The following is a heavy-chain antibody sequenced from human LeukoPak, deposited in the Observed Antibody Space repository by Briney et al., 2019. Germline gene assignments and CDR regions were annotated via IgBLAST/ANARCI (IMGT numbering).Heavy chain of an antibody. CDR3: ARVAGQQLVPVWEYYFDY. J-gene: IGHJ4*02. D-gene: IGHD6-13*01. V-gene: IGHV4-31*03. Sequence: PSETLSLTCTVSGGSISSGGYYWSWIRQHPGKGLEWIGYIYYSGSTYYNPSLKSRVTISVDTSKNQFSLKLSSVTAADTAVYYCARVAGQQLVPVWEYYFDYWGQGTLVTVSS. CDR2: IYYSGST. CDR1: GGSISSGGYY.